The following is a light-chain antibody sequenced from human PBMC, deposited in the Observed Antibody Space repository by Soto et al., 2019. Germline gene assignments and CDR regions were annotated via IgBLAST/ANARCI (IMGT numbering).Light chain of an antibody. CDR1: QSVGGSF. J-gene: IGKJ1*01. CDR2: HTA. Sequence: EVALAQSPGTLSLSTGETATLSCRASQSVGGSFLAWYQQRPGHAPRLLIYHTAYRATGSPDRFSGSGSGTEFTLTNSRLEPEDFAVYYCQQYHSSPRTFGQGTKVDIK. V-gene: IGKV3-20*01. CDR3: QQYHSSPRT.